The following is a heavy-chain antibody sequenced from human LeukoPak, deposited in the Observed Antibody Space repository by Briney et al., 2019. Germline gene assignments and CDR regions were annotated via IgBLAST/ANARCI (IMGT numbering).Heavy chain of an antibody. D-gene: IGHD3-10*01. CDR3: AKEGIRGSGSHYNVKDY. J-gene: IGHJ4*02. V-gene: IGHV3-23*01. CDR2: ISASGAGGT. CDR1: GFTFSSHA. Sequence: PGGSLRLSCGASGFTFSSHAMSWVRQAPGKGLEWVSVISASGAGGTYYADSVKGRFTISRDNSKNTLYLQMNSLRAEDTAVYYCAKEGIRGSGSHYNVKDYWGQGTLVTVSS.